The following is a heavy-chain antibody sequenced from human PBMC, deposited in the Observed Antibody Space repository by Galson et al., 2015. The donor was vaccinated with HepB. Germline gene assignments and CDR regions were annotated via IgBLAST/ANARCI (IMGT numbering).Heavy chain of an antibody. Sequence: SVKVSCKASGYTFTGYYMHWVRQAPGQGLEWMGRINPNSGGTNYAQKFQGRVTMTRDTSISTAYMELSRLRSDDTAVYYCARGISGSYGGGDFDYWGQGTLVTVSS. CDR1: GYTFTGYY. CDR2: INPNSGGT. J-gene: IGHJ4*02. D-gene: IGHD1-26*01. CDR3: ARGISGSYGGGDFDY. V-gene: IGHV1-2*06.